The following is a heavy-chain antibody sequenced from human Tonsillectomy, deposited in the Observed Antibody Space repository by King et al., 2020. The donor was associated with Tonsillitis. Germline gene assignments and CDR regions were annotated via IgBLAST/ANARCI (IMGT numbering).Heavy chain of an antibody. Sequence: VQLVESGGGLVQPGGSLRLSCVASGFSFNNYWMTWVSPAPGKGREGVANIVPDGSTKYCVDSVKGRFTVSRSNSKNSMYLQMNSPRAEDTAVYYCARDTNQKSDGGIYYDVFDIWGQGTMVTVSS. CDR3: ARDTNQKSDGGIYYDVFDI. CDR2: IVPDGSTK. V-gene: IGHV3-7*01. J-gene: IGHJ3*02. CDR1: GFSFNNYW. D-gene: IGHD2-15*01.